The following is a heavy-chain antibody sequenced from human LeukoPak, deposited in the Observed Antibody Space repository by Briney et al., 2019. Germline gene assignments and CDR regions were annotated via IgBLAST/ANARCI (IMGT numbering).Heavy chain of an antibody. Sequence: KSGGSLRLSCAASGFTLSTYAMTWVRQAPGKGLEWVSAIDWTSGYIYYADSVKGRFTTSRDNSKNTLYLQMNSLRAEDTAVYYCAKNAMAGQAYYDYWGQGALVTVSS. J-gene: IGHJ4*02. CDR1: GFTLSTYA. V-gene: IGHV3-23*01. CDR2: IDWTSGYI. D-gene: IGHD6-19*01. CDR3: AKNAMAGQAYYDY.